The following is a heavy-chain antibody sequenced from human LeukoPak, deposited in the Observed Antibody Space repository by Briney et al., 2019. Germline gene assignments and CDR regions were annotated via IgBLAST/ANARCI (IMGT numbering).Heavy chain of an antibody. V-gene: IGHV3-33*01. CDR2: IWYDGSNK. D-gene: IGHD2-2*01. Sequence: PGRSLRLSCAASGFTFSNYGMYWVRQAPGKGLEWVAVIWYDGSNKYYADSVKGRFTISRDNYKNTLYLQMNSLRAEDTAVYYCATVRAAGRSSWYLDYWGQGTLVTVSS. CDR3: ATVRAAGRSSWYLDY. J-gene: IGHJ4*02. CDR1: GFTFSNYG.